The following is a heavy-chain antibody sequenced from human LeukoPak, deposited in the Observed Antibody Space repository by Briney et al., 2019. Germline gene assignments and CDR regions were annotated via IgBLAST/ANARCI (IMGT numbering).Heavy chain of an antibody. CDR1: GFTFSHYG. Sequence: GGSLRLSCAASGFTFSHYGMHWVRQAPGKGLEWVAIIWYDGSKEYYEDSGKGRFTISRDNSKNTLYLQMTSLRAEDTAVYYCARVTCSGGSCYVGLGIDYWGQGSLVTVSS. V-gene: IGHV3-33*01. CDR3: ARVTCSGGSCYVGLGIDY. J-gene: IGHJ4*02. CDR2: IWYDGSKE. D-gene: IGHD2-15*01.